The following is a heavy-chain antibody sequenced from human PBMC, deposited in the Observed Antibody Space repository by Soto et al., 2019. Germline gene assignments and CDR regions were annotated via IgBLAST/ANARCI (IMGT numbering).Heavy chain of an antibody. CDR1: GFTFSRDW. CDR3: ARAGS. V-gene: IGHV3-7*01. Sequence: WGSLRLSCAASGFTFSRDWMSWVRQAPGKGPEWVASIKQDGSEKYYVDSVKGRFTISSDNAKNSLYLQMNSLRAEDTAVYYCARAGSWGQGTVVTVSS. J-gene: IGHJ5*02. CDR2: IKQDGSEK.